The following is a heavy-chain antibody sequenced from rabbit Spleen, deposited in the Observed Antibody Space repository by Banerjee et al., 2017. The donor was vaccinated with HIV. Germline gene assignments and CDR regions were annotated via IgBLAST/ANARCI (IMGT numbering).Heavy chain of an antibody. CDR1: GFSFSSSYW. CDR3: ARGGYSYADLNL. D-gene: IGHD6-1*01. Sequence: QSLEESGGGLVTPGGSLTLTCTASGFSFSSSYWICWVRQAPGKGLEWIACIYAGSSGSTYYASWAKGRFTISKTSSTTVTLQMTSLTAADTATYFCARGGYSYADLNLWGPGTLVTVS. CDR2: IYAGSSGST. V-gene: IGHV1S40*01. J-gene: IGHJ4*01.